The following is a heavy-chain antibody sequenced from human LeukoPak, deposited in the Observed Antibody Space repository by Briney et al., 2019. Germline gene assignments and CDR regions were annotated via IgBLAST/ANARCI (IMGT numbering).Heavy chain of an antibody. V-gene: IGHV3-30*03. D-gene: IGHD3-22*01. J-gene: IGHJ4*02. CDR1: GFTFSSYA. Sequence: GGSLRLSCAASGFTFSSYAMHWVRQTPGKGLEWVAVIFYDETIQYYSDSVRGRLIVSRDNPKNTLYLQMNSLRAEDTAVYYCARDPRGPAGYDSPARDTFDYWGQGTLVTVSS. CDR2: IFYDETIQ. CDR3: ARDPRGPAGYDSPARDTFDY.